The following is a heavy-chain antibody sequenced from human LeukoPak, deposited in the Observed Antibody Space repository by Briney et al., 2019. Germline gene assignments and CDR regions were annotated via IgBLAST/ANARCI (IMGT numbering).Heavy chain of an antibody. J-gene: IGHJ5*02. CDR3: ARGSHLFDDYWFDP. CDR2: ISGYTGNT. V-gene: IGHV1-18*01. D-gene: IGHD3-10*02. Sequence: ASVKVSCKASGYTFTNFGISWVRQAPGQGLEWMGWISGYTGNTKSAQKVQGRVTMTRDTSTSTAYMELRSLRSDDTAVYYCARGSHLFDDYWFDPWGQGTLVTVSS. CDR1: GYTFTNFG.